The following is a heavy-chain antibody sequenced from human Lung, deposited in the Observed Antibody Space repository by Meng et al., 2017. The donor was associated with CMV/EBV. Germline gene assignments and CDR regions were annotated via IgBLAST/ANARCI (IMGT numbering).Heavy chain of an antibody. V-gene: IGHV4-34*01. J-gene: IGHJ6*02. D-gene: IGHD5-18*01. CDR3: ARSYSYGWGPYYYYYGMDV. Sequence: SXTXSLXCAVYGGXFSGYYWSWFRQPPGKGLEWIGEINHSGSTNYNPSLKSRVTISVDTSKNQFSLKLSSVTAADTAVYYCARSYSYGWGPYYYYYGMDVWXQGTXVTVSS. CDR1: GGXFSGYY. CDR2: INHSGST.